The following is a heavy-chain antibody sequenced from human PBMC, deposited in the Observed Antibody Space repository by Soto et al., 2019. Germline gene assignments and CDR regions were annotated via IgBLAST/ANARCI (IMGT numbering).Heavy chain of an antibody. CDR3: AREGEEPPYYFDY. CDR1: GFTFSSYA. CDR2: ISYDGSNK. Sequence: QVQLVESGGGVVQPGRSLRLSCAASGFTFSSYAMHWVRQAPGKGLEWVAVISYDGSNKYYADSVKGRFTISRDNSKNTLYLQMNSLRAEDTAVYYCAREGEEPPYYFDYWGQGTLVTVSS. D-gene: IGHD3-10*01. J-gene: IGHJ4*02. V-gene: IGHV3-30-3*01.